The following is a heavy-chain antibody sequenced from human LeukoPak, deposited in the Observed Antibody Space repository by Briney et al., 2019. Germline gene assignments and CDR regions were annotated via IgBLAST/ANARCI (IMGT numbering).Heavy chain of an antibody. D-gene: IGHD1-1*01. Sequence: GGSLRLSCAASGFTFTNFWMNWVRQTPGKGLMWVSRIQTVGSTRYAESVKGRFTISRDNAKNTVYLQMNTLSAEDTAIYYCARGLHWNDFNWFDSWGQGTLVTVSS. CDR1: GFTFTNFW. CDR2: IQTVGST. CDR3: ARGLHWNDFNWFDS. J-gene: IGHJ5*01. V-gene: IGHV3-74*01.